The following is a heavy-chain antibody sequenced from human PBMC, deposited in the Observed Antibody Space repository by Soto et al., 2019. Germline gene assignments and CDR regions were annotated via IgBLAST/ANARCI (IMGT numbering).Heavy chain of an antibody. CDR3: ARASTVTNLDN. D-gene: IGHD4-17*01. J-gene: IGHJ4*02. V-gene: IGHV4-4*02. CDR1: GGSISSRNW. CDR2: IYHSGST. Sequence: QVQLQESGPGLVKPSGTLSLTCGVSGGSISSRNWWSWVRQPPGKGLEWIGEIYHSGSTNYNPSLKSRVTISVDKSNNQFSLNLSSVTAADTAVYFCARASTVTNLDNWGKGTLVTVSS.